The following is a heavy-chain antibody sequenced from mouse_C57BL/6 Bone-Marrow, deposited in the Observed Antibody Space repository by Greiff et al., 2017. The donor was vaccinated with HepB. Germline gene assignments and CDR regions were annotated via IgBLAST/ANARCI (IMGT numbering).Heavy chain of an antibody. Sequence: QVQLKESGAELARPGASVKMSCEASGYTFTSYTMHWVKQRPGQGLEWIGYINPSSGYTKYNQKFKDKATLTADKSSSTAYMQLSSLTSEDSAVYYCARRGLGPFAYWGQGTVVTVSA. CDR1: GYTFTSYT. CDR2: INPSSGYT. D-gene: IGHD3-3*01. V-gene: IGHV1-4*01. CDR3: ARRGLGPFAY. J-gene: IGHJ3*01.